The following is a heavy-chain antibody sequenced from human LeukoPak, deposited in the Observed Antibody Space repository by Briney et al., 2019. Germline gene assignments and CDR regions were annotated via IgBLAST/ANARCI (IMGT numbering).Heavy chain of an antibody. CDR2: ISYDGSNK. CDR1: GFTFSDYY. V-gene: IGHV3-30*03. CDR3: ARAAYSSSWYDFDY. J-gene: IGHJ4*02. Sequence: GGSLRLSCAASGFTFSDYYMSWIRQAPGKGLEWVAVISYDGSNKYYADSVKGRFTISRDNSKNTLYLQMNSLRAEDTAVYYCARAAYSSSWYDFDYWGQGTLVTVSS. D-gene: IGHD6-13*01.